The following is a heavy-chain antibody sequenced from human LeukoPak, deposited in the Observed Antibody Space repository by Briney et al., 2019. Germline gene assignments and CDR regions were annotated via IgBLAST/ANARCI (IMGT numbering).Heavy chain of an antibody. V-gene: IGHV5-51*01. CDR2: IYPGDSDT. Sequence: GESLQISCKGSGYSFNTYWIGWVRQMPGKGLAWMGIIYPGDSDTRYSPSFQGHVTISADSSSSAAYLQWSSLKASDTAMYYCARHDSALGYSVNDFARWPDYWGQGTLVTVSS. CDR1: GYSFNTYW. CDR3: ARHDSALGYSVNDFARWPDY. J-gene: IGHJ4*02. D-gene: IGHD5/OR15-5a*01.